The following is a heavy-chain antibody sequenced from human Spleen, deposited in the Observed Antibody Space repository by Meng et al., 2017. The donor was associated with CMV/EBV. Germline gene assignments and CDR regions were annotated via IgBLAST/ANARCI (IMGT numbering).Heavy chain of an antibody. V-gene: IGHV3-7*01. CDR2: IKQDGGES. CDR3: GRELATVGATDF. J-gene: IGHJ4*02. Sequence: GGSLRLSCVASGFTFSNYWLNWVRQAPGKGLEWVANIKQDGGESYYADSVKGRFTISRDNAKNSVYLQMSSLRAEGTAVYYCGRELATVGATDFWGQGTLVTVSS. D-gene: IGHD1-26*01. CDR1: GFTFSNYW.